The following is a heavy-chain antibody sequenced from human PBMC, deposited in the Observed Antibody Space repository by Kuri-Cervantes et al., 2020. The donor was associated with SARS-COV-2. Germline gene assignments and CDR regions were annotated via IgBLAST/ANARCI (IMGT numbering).Heavy chain of an antibody. J-gene: IGHJ6*03. CDR3: ARTSWYRGPGYGGYYYYYMDV. CDR2: IIPIFGTA. CDR1: GYTYTGYY. D-gene: IGHD4-23*01. Sequence: SVKVSCKASGYTYTGYYMHRVRQAPGQGLEWMGGIIPIFGTANYAQKFQGRVTITADESTSTAYMELSSLRSEDTAMYYCARTSWYRGPGYGGYYYYYMDVWGKGTTVTVSS. V-gene: IGHV1-69*13.